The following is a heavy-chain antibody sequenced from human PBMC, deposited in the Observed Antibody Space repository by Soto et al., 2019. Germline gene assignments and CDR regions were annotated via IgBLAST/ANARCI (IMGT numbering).Heavy chain of an antibody. Sequence: LRLSCTASGFTFNTRWMHWVRQAPGKGLVWVSRIYFDGITTNYADSVKGRLTVSRDNAKNTVYLHVNTLRDEDTAVYYCARGGAMGVDYWGQGTLVTVSS. D-gene: IGHD1-26*01. CDR1: GFTFNTRW. CDR3: ARGGAMGVDY. V-gene: IGHV3-74*01. J-gene: IGHJ4*02. CDR2: IYFDGITT.